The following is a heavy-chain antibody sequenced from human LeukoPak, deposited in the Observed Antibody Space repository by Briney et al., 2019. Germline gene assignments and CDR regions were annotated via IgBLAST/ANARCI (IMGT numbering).Heavy chain of an antibody. CDR2: IYYSGST. CDR3: ARDVSVAVAGDTYFDY. D-gene: IGHD6-19*01. Sequence: SETLSLTCTVSGGSISSHYWSWIRQPPGKGLEWIGYIYYSGSTNYNPSLRSRVTISVDTSKNQFSLKLSSVTAADTAVYYCARDVSVAVAGDTYFDYWGQGTLVTVSS. J-gene: IGHJ4*02. V-gene: IGHV4-59*11. CDR1: GGSISSHY.